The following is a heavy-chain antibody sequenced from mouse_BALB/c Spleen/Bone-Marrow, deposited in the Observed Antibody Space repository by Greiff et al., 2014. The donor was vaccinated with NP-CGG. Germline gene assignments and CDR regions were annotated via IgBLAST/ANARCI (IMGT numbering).Heavy chain of an antibody. CDR3: EISATMIFAY. J-gene: IGHJ3*01. CDR1: GYTFTSYW. V-gene: IGHV1-7*01. CDR2: INPSTGYT. D-gene: IGHD2-4*01. Sequence: VQLQESGAELAKPGASVKMSCKASGYTFTSYWMHWVKQRPGQGLEWIGYINPSTGYTEYNQKFKDKATLTAEKSSSTAYMQLSSLTFEDPEFYYGEISATMIFAYWGQGTLVTVSA.